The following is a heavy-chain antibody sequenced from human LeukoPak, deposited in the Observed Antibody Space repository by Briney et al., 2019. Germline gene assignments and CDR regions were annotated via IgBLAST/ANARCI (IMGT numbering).Heavy chain of an antibody. CDR1: GDNVSSNSAA. D-gene: IGHD1-26*01. V-gene: IGHV6-1*01. Sequence: SQTLSLTCAISGDNVSSNSAAWNWIRQSPSRGLAWLGRTYYRSKWYNAYALSVKSRITINPDTSKNQFSLQLNSVTPADTAVYYCARDDWLGAAATHFDTWGQGTLVTVSS. J-gene: IGHJ4*02. CDR3: ARDDWLGAAATHFDT. CDR2: TYYRSKWYN.